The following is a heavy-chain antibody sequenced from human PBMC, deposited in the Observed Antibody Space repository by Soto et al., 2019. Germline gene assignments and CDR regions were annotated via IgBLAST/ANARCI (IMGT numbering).Heavy chain of an antibody. D-gene: IGHD7-27*01. J-gene: IGHJ6*02. V-gene: IGHV4-39*01. CDR1: YGSISSSNYY. CDR2: IYHTGVS. Sequence: QLQLQESGPGLVKPSETLSLICTVSYGSISSSNYYWGWIRQTPGKGLEWFGSIYHTGVSYYNPSLESRVTISVDTSKNQFSLRMTSVTVADTAVYYCARHLVGETGGMDVWGQGTTVTVSS. CDR3: ARHLVGETGGMDV.